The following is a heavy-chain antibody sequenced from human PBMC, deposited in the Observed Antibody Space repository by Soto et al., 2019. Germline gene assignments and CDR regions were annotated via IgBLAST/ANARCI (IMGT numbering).Heavy chain of an antibody. CDR1: GYSISSGYH. J-gene: IGHJ5*02. Sequence: PSETLSLTCTVSGYSISSGYHWAWIRQPPGKGLEWLGSVHYSGNTYYNPSLKSRLTISVDKSKNQFSLNPSSVTAADTAVYYCARQDRVVAEGRWFDPCGQRTLVTLSS. D-gene: IGHD2-15*01. V-gene: IGHV4-38-2*02. CDR2: VHYSGNT. CDR3: ARQDRVVAEGRWFDP.